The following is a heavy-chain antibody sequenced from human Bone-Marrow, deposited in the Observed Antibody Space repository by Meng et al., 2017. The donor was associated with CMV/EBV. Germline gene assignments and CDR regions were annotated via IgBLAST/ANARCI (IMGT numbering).Heavy chain of an antibody. D-gene: IGHD3-22*01. CDR2: IIPILGIA. CDR3: ARGYHDRSGYYVGRYFDY. CDR1: GDTFSSYA. J-gene: IGHJ4*02. Sequence: SVKVSCKASGDTFSSYAISWVRQAPGQGLEWMGGIIPILGIANYAQKFQGRVTTTADKSTSTAYMELSSLRSEDTSVYYCARGYHDRSGYYVGRYFDYWDQGTLVTVSS. V-gene: IGHV1-69*10.